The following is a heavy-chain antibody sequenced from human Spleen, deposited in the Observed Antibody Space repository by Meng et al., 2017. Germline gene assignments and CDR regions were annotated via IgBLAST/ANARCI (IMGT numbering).Heavy chain of an antibody. J-gene: IGHJ4*02. CDR3: ARIGGNYPSYFDF. Sequence: EVQLVESGGCLVKPVWSLRLSYAASGFTISSYGMNWVPQAPGKELEWVSSISVSSGFIYYAASVKGRFTISRDNAKNSLYLQMNSLRAEDTAVYYCARIGGNYPSYFDFWGQGTLVTVSS. V-gene: IGHV3-21*01. CDR2: ISVSSGFI. D-gene: IGHD1-7*01. CDR1: GFTISSYG.